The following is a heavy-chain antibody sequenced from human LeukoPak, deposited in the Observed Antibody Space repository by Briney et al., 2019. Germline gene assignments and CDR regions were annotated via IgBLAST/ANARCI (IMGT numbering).Heavy chain of an antibody. CDR3: ARIPTRIVGATS. Sequence: SDTLSLTCTVSGGSISSSSYYWGWIRQPPGKGLEWIGSIYYSGSTYYNPSLKSRVTISVDTSKNQFSLKLSSVTAADTAVYYCARIPTRIVGATSWGQGTLVTVSS. D-gene: IGHD1-26*01. CDR2: IYYSGST. J-gene: IGHJ4*02. CDR1: GGSISSSSYY. V-gene: IGHV4-39*01.